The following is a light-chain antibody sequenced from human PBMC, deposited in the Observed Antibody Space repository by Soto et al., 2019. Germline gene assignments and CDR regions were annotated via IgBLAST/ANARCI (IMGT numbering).Light chain of an antibody. V-gene: IGKV3D-20*02. CDR1: QSLSSIY. Sequence: EMVITRSPDALSLYQGKRATLSCRVSQSLSSIYLAWYQQKPGQAPRLLIYRTSSRATGIPDRFSGSGSGTDFTLTVSSLEPQDLVVYYCQQRSKWPPTFGGGTKVDIK. J-gene: IGKJ4*01. CDR2: RTS. CDR3: QQRSKWPPT.